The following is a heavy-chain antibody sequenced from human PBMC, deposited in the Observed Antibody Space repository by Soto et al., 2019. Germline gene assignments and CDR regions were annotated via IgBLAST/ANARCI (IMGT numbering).Heavy chain of an antibody. CDR1: GFTFSSYG. V-gene: IGHV3-30*03. CDR3: ASTGFSGGSCYGCYYYYYMDV. Sequence: GGSLRLSCAASGFTFSSYGMHWVRQAPGKGLEWVAVISYDGSNKYYADSVKGRFTISRDNSKNTLYLQMNSLRAEDTAVYYCASTGFSGGSCYGCYYYYYMDVWGKGTTVTVSS. CDR2: ISYDGSNK. D-gene: IGHD2-15*01. J-gene: IGHJ6*03.